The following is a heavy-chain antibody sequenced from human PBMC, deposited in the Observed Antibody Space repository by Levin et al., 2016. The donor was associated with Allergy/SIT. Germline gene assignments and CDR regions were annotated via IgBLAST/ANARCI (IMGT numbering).Heavy chain of an antibody. V-gene: IGHV3-48*02. Sequence: GESLEDLLCSLWIHVQFIQYELGPPGSEGRGWEWVSYISSTSSIKHYADSVKGRFTISRDNAKNSLYLQMNSLRDEDTAVYYCARGLEYSGGSWGQGTLVTVTS. D-gene: IGHD2/OR15-2a*01. J-gene: IGHJ5*02. CDR1: IHVQFIQ. CDR2: ISSTSSIK. CDR3: ARGLEYSGGS.